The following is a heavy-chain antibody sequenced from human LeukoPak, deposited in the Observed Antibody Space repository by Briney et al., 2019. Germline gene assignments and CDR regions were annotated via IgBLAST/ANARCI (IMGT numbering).Heavy chain of an antibody. V-gene: IGHV5-51*01. CDR3: ARQALGYCSGGSCYHFDY. CDR1: GYSFTSYW. J-gene: IGHJ4*02. Sequence: HGESLKISCKGSGYSFTSYWIGWVRQMPGKVLEWMGIIYPDDSYTRYSPSFQGQVTISADKSISTAYLQWSSLKASDTAIYYCARQALGYCSGGSCYHFDYWGQGTLVTVSS. D-gene: IGHD2-15*01. CDR2: IYPDDSYT.